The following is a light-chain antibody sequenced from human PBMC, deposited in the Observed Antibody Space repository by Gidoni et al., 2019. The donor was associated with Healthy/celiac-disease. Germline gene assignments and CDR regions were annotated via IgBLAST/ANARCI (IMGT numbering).Light chain of an antibody. V-gene: IGKV3-11*01. Sequence: EIVLTQSPATLSLSPGERATLSCRASQSVSSYLAWYQQKPGQAPRLLIYDASNRATGIPARFSGSGSGTDFTLTISSLEPEDFAVYYGQQRSNLFXXXTRLEIK. CDR1: QSVSSY. J-gene: IGKJ5*01. CDR3: QQRSNL. CDR2: DAS.